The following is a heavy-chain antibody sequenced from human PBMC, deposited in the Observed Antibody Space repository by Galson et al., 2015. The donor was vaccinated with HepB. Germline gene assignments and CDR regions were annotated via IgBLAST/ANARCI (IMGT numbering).Heavy chain of an antibody. V-gene: IGHV1-18*01. D-gene: IGHD4-17*01. CDR1: GYTFTNYG. Sequence: SVKVSCKGSGYTFTNYGISWVRQAPGQGLEWMGWISVYNGNTNYVQKFQGRVTMTTDTSTSTAYVELRSLRSDDTAVYYCARDRVYGDYDVYWYFDLWGRGTLITVSS. J-gene: IGHJ2*01. CDR3: ARDRVYGDYDVYWYFDL. CDR2: ISVYNGNT.